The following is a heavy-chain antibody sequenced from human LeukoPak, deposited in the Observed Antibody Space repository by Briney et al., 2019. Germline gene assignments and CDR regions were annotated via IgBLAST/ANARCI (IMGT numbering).Heavy chain of an antibody. CDR3: ASGDIVATIFDY. V-gene: IGHV4-61*02. CDR2: IYTSGSS. CDR1: GGSISSGSYY. Sequence: SQTLSLTCTVSGGSISSGSYYWSSIRQPAGKGLEWIGRIYTSGSSNYNPSLKSRVTISVDTSKNQFSLKLSSPTAADTAVYYCASGDIVATIFDYWGQGTLVTVSS. J-gene: IGHJ4*02. D-gene: IGHD5-12*01.